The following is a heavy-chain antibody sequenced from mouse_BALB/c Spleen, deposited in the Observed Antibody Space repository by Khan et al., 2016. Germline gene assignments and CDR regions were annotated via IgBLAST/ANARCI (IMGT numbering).Heavy chain of an antibody. Sequence: EVKLLESGGGLVQPGGSLKLSCAASGFDFSIYWMSWVRQAPGKGLDWIGEINPDSSAITYTPSLEDKFIISRDNAKNTLYLQMSKVRSEDTALNYCARHDYYAMEYWVPGTSVTVSS. V-gene: IGHV4-1*02. J-gene: IGHJ4*01. CDR2: INPDSSAI. CDR3: ARHDYYAMEY. CDR1: GFDFSIYW.